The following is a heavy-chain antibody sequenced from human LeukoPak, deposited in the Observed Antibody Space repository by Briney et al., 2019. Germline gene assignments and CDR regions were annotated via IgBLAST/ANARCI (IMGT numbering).Heavy chain of an antibody. D-gene: IGHD1-7*01. CDR2: IYYSGGT. V-gene: IGHV4-59*01. CDR1: GGSISSDY. J-gene: IGHJ4*02. CDR3: ARVGTVLDGGY. Sequence: PSETLSLTCTVHGGSISSDYWSWIRQPPGKGLDWIGYIYYSGGTNYNPSLKSRVTISVDTSKKQFSLKLSSVTAAVTAVYYCARVGTVLDGGYWGQGILVTVSS.